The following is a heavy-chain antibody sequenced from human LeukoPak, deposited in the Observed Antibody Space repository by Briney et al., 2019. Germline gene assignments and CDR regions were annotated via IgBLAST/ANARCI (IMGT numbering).Heavy chain of an antibody. J-gene: IGHJ4*02. CDR2: INPSGGST. CDR3: ARGYYDFWSGTKYYFDY. CDR1: GYTFTSYY. V-gene: IGHV1-46*01. D-gene: IGHD3-3*01. Sequence: ASVKVSCKASGYTFTSYYMHWVRQAPGQGLEWMGIINPSGGSTSYAQKFQGRVTMTRDMSTSTVYMELSSLRSEDTAVYYCARGYYDFWSGTKYYFDYWGQGNLVTVSS.